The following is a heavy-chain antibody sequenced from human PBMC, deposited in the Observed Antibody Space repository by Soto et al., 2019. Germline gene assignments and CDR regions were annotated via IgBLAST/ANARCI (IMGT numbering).Heavy chain of an antibody. D-gene: IGHD3-16*01. CDR3: FRGGVTSRTFDY. V-gene: IGHV5-51*01. Sequence: GASLKICCKASGYIINNYWIGWVRQMPGQGLEWMGIIFPDDSDTRYSPSFQGHVTISVDKSISTAYVQWSSLKASDSAIYYCFRGGVTSRTFDYWGQGTLVTVSS. CDR2: IFPDDSDT. J-gene: IGHJ4*02. CDR1: GYIINNYW.